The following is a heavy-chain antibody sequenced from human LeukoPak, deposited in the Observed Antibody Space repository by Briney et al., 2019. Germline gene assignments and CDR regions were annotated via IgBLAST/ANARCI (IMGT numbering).Heavy chain of an antibody. CDR1: GFTFSSYA. CDR3: ARAHRYSISWYDY. J-gene: IGHJ4*02. Sequence: GRSLRLSCAASGFTFSSYAMHWVRQAPGKGLEWVAVISYDGSNKYYADSVKGRFTISRDNSKNTLYLQMNSLRAEDTAVYYCARAHRYSISWYDYWGQGTLVTVSS. CDR2: ISYDGSNK. D-gene: IGHD6-13*01. V-gene: IGHV3-30*04.